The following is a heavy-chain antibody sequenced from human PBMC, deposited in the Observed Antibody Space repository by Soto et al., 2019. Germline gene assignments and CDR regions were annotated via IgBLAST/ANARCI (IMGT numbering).Heavy chain of an antibody. CDR2: FRTSGDGGTT. D-gene: IGHD3-10*01. CDR1: GFTFSSYS. J-gene: IGHJ4*02. CDR3: AKKVNSGPGSRYFDY. V-gene: IGHV3-23*01. Sequence: GGSLRLSCAASGFTFSSYSMSWVRQAPGKGLEWVSGFRTSGDGGTTYYADSVKGRFTISRDNSKNMLFLQMNSLRAEDTAIYYCAKKVNSGPGSRYFDYWGQGTLVTVSS.